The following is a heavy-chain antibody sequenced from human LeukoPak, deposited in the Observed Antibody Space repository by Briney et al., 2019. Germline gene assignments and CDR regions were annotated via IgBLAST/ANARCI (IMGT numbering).Heavy chain of an antibody. V-gene: IGHV4-34*01. CDR3: ARALLEGWFDY. CDR1: GVSITHY. CDR2: INHSGST. J-gene: IGHJ5*01. D-gene: IGHD1-1*01. Sequence: SETLSLTCTVSGVSITHYWGWIRQPPGKGLEWIGEINHSGSTNYNPSLKSRVTISVDTSKNQFSLKLSSVTAADTAVYYCARALLEGWFDYWGQGTLVTVSS.